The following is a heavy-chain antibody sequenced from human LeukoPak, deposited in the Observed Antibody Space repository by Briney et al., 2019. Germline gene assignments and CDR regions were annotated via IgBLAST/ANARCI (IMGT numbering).Heavy chain of an antibody. J-gene: IGHJ4*02. V-gene: IGHV3-7*01. CDR1: GITLSVYW. CDR2: IKQDGSEK. CDR3: ARSGSGYFDY. Sequence: TGGSLRLSCAASGITLSVYWMSWVRQAPGKGLEWVANIKQDGSEKYYRDSVQGRFTISRDNAKNSLYLQMNSLRAEDTAAYYCARSGSGYFDYWGQGSLVTVSS.